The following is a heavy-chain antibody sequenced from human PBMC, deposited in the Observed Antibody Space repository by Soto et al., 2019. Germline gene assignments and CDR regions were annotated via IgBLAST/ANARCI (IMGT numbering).Heavy chain of an antibody. J-gene: IGHJ5*02. D-gene: IGHD5-12*01. CDR1: DGSISSSSYY. CDR3: ARDQRWLQLRLFYP. Sequence: ETLSLTCTVSDGSISSSSYYWGWIRQSPGKGLEWIGSLYHSGNTYYNPSLKSRVSISVDTSKNQFSLNLTSVTAADTAVYYCARDQRWLQLRLFYPWGKGTLVTVSS. CDR2: LYHSGNT. V-gene: IGHV4-39*07.